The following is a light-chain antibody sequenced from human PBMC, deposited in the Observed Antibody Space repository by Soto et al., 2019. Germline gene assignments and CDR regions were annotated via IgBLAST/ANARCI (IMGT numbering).Light chain of an antibody. CDR1: QDISNW. V-gene: IGKV1-12*01. J-gene: IGKJ1*01. Sequence: DIQMTQSPSSVSASVGDRVTISCRASQDISNWLAWYQQKPGEAPKFLIYAASNLQSGVPSKFSVSGSGTDFTLTISSLQPEDFAVYYCLQVKSFPRTFGQGTKVELK. CDR2: AAS. CDR3: LQVKSFPRT.